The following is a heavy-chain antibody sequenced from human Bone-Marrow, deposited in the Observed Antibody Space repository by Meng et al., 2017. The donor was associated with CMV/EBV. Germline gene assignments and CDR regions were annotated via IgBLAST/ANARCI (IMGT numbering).Heavy chain of an antibody. J-gene: IGHJ6*02. Sequence: GGFLRLSCEASGFTFSSSAMHWVRQAPGKGLEWVAVISYDGSNKYYADSVKGRFTISRDNPKNTLYLKRNSLRAEDTGVYYGARDHIVVVFATFDPDWYYGMDVWGQGTTVTVSS. CDR1: GFTFSSSA. D-gene: IGHD2-21*01. CDR3: ARDHIVVVFATFDPDWYYGMDV. V-gene: IGHV3-30*04. CDR2: ISYDGSNK.